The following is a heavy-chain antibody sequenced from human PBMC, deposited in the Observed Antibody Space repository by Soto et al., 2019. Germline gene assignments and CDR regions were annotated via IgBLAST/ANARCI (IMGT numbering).Heavy chain of an antibody. D-gene: IGHD3-22*01. CDR3: AVLYPYESSGYNLNY. Sequence: SETLSLTCTVSGGSISSSSSYWGWIRQPPGKGLEWVGSIYYLGNTYYNPSLGSRVTISVDTSKNQFSLKLRSVTAADTAVFYCAVLYPYESSGYNLNYWGQGALVTVDS. CDR1: GGSISSSSSY. CDR2: IYYLGNT. V-gene: IGHV4-39*01. J-gene: IGHJ4*02.